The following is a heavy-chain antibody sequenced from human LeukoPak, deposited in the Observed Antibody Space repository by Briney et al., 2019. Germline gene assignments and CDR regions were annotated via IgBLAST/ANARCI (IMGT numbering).Heavy chain of an antibody. Sequence: SETLSLTCTATGGSISSSSYYWGWIRQPPGKGLEWIGSIYYSGSTYYNPSLKSRVTISVDTSKNQFSLKLSSVTAADTAVYYCARDASGSHGFDPWGQGTLVTVSS. CDR3: ARDASGSHGFDP. CDR1: GGSISSSSYY. J-gene: IGHJ5*02. D-gene: IGHD1-26*01. V-gene: IGHV4-39*07. CDR2: IYYSGST.